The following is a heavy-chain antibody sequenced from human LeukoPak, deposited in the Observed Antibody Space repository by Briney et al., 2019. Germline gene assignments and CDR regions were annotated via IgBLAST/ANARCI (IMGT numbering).Heavy chain of an antibody. CDR3: VTRSGSYYY. CDR1: EFSFPNYA. D-gene: IGHD1-26*01. J-gene: IGHJ4*02. Sequence: SGGSLRLSCVGSEFSFPNYAMSWVRQAPGKGLEWVSVIYNAGDRYYADSVKGRFTISRDSSKNTLYLQVNSLRAEDTAVYYCVTRSGSYYYWGQGILVTVSS. V-gene: IGHV3-23*03. CDR2: IYNAGDR.